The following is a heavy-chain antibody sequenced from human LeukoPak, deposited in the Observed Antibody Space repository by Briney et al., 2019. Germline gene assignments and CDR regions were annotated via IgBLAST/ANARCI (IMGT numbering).Heavy chain of an antibody. CDR2: ITSSSSYI. D-gene: IGHD6-13*01. Sequence: GGSLRLSCAASGFSFNSYSMNWVRQAPGKGLEWVSSITSSSSYIYYADSVKGRFTISSDNAKNSLYLQMNSLRAEDTAVYYCARVYSGSWYSGYWGQGTLVTVSS. V-gene: IGHV3-21*01. J-gene: IGHJ4*02. CDR3: ARVYSGSWYSGY. CDR1: GFSFNSYS.